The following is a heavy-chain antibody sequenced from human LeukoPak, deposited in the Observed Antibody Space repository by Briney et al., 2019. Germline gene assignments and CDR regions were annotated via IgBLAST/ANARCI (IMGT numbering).Heavy chain of an antibody. CDR1: GFTFSSYS. J-gene: IGHJ6*03. CDR2: ISSSSRYI. Sequence: GGSLRLSCAASGFTFSSYSMNWVRQAPGKGLEWVSCISSSSRYIYYADSVKGRFTISRDNAKNSLNLQMNSLRAEDTAVYYCARSGIKMVRGVIIKSPYHMDVWGKGTTVTVSS. CDR3: ARSGIKMVRGVIIKSPYHMDV. D-gene: IGHD3-10*01. V-gene: IGHV3-21*01.